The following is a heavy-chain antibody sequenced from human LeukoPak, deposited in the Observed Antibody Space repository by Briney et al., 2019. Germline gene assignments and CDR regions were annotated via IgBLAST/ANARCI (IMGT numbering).Heavy chain of an antibody. Sequence: GGSLRLSCAASGFTFSDHYMSWIRQAPGKGLEWVSYISSSGTTTYADSVKGRFTISRDNAKNSLYLQMNSMRAEDTAVYYCEKYSCHYGAFDHWGQGTLVIVSS. V-gene: IGHV3-11*01. J-gene: IGHJ4*02. CDR2: ISSSGTTT. CDR1: GFTFSDHY. CDR3: EKYSCHYGAFDH. D-gene: IGHD4-17*01.